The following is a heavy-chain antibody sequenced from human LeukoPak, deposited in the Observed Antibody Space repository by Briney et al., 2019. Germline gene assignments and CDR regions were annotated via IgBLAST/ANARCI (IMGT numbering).Heavy chain of an antibody. CDR1: GFTFSSYA. D-gene: IGHD6-13*01. Sequence: GGSLRLSCVASGFTFSSYAMHWVRQAPGKGLEWVAVISYDGSNKYYADSVKGRFTISRDNSKNTLYLQMNSLRAEDTAVYYCARGYSSSWYGEYFDYWGQGTLVTVSS. J-gene: IGHJ4*02. CDR2: ISYDGSNK. V-gene: IGHV3-30-3*01. CDR3: ARGYSSSWYGEYFDY.